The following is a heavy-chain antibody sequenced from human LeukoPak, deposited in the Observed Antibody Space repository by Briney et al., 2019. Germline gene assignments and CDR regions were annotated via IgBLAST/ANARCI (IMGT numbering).Heavy chain of an antibody. CDR2: IYYSGTT. V-gene: IGHV4-31*03. Sequence: PSETLSLTCTVSGGSISSGGYYWSWIRQHPGKGLEWIGYIYYSGTTYYNPSLKSRVTISVDTSKNQFSLKLTSVTAADTAVYYCAREGGYTYGVLDYWGQGTLVTVSS. CDR3: AREGGYTYGVLDY. J-gene: IGHJ4*02. D-gene: IGHD5-18*01. CDR1: GGSISSGGYY.